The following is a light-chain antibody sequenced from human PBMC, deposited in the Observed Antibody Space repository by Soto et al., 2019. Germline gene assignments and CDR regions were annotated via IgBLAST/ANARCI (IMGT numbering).Light chain of an antibody. Sequence: EIVLTQTPGTLSLSPGERATLSCRASQSVTSSHLAWYQQKPGQAPRLLIYGASTRATGSPDRFSGSGSDTDFSLTIRRLDPEDFALYYCLLYFSTDRYTFGPGTKVQIK. CDR1: QSVTSSH. CDR3: LLYFSTDRYT. J-gene: IGKJ2*01. V-gene: IGKV3-20*01. CDR2: GAS.